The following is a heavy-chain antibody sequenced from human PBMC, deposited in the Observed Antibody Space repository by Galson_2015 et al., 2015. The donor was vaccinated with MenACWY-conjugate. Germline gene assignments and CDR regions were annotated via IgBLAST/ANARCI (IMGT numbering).Heavy chain of an antibody. D-gene: IGHD5-18*01. CDR2: LYYSGST. CDR3: ARGPGGHSFSYRDYFDQ. Sequence: ETLSLTCNVSGASIRDTNYYWGWIRQPPGKGLEWIGSLYYSGSTSDNPSLKGRVAISVDTPKNQRSLTLRSVTAADTAIYFCARGPGGHSFSYRDYFDQWGQGALVTVSS. V-gene: IGHV4-39*07. CDR1: GASIRDTNYY. J-gene: IGHJ4*02.